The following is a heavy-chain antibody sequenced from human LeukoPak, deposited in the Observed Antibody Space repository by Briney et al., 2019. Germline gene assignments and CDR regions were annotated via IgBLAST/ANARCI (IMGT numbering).Heavy chain of an antibody. CDR1: GFSVSNNY. V-gene: IGHV3-66*01. CDR3: ARGDYDNRAYYLRGLDH. Sequence: GGSLRLSCAASGFSVSNNYMTWVRQAPGKGLEWVSIIYSGGSTYYADSVKGRFTISRANSKNTLYLQMHSLSGEDTALYYCARGDYDNRAYYLRGLDHWGQGTLVTVSS. D-gene: IGHD3-22*01. J-gene: IGHJ4*02. CDR2: IYSGGST.